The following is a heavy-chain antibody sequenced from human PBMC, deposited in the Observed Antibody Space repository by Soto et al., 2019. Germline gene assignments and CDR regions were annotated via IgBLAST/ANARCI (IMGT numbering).Heavy chain of an antibody. Sequence: RAPVKVSCKASKYTFSNYAMHWVRQAPGQRLAWMGWINAGNANTKYSQKFQGRVTITRDTSASRAYMELSSLRSEGTAAYYCASRRTGKKFDSWGLGTLVTVSS. V-gene: IGHV1-3*01. CDR3: ASRRTGKKFDS. CDR2: INAGNANT. D-gene: IGHD3-10*01. J-gene: IGHJ5*01. CDR1: KYTFSNYA.